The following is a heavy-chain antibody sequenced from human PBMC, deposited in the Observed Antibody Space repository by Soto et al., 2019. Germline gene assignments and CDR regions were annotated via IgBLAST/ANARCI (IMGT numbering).Heavy chain of an antibody. CDR2: ISGSGGST. CDR1: GFTFSSYA. D-gene: IGHD3-3*01. V-gene: IGHV3-23*01. J-gene: IGHJ4*02. Sequence: GGSLRLSCAASGFTFSSYAMSWVRQAPGKGLEWVSAISGSGGSTYYADSVKGRFTISRDNSKNTLYLQMNSLRAEDTAVYYCATHLRFLGWDPQYFDYWGQGTLVTVSS. CDR3: ATHLRFLGWDPQYFDY.